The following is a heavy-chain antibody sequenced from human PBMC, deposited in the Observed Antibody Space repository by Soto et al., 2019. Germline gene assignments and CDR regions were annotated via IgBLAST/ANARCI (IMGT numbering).Heavy chain of an antibody. CDR1: GFTFSSYS. CDR2: ISSTSSYI. CDR3: ARETMVRGGITLPPDY. D-gene: IGHD3-10*01. V-gene: IGHV3-21*01. Sequence: EVQLVESGGGLVKPGGSLRLSCAASGFTFSSYSMTWVRQAPGKGLEWVSSISSTSSYIYYADSVKGRFTISRDNAKTSLYLQMNSLRAEDTAVYYCARETMVRGGITLPPDYWGQGSLVTVSS. J-gene: IGHJ4*02.